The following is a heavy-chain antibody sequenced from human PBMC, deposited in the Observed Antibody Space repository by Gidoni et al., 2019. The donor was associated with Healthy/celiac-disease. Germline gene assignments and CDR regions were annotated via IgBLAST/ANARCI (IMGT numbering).Heavy chain of an antibody. Sequence: EVQLLESGGGLVQPGGSLRLSCAACGFTFGSYAMSWVRQAPGKGLEWVSAISGSGGSTYYADSVKGRFTISRDNSNNTLYLQMNSLRAEDTAVYYCAKDWASVTPKRDYKGMDVWGQGTTVTVSS. CDR2: ISGSGGST. D-gene: IGHD3-16*01. V-gene: IGHV3-23*01. CDR1: GFTFGSYA. CDR3: AKDWASVTPKRDYKGMDV. J-gene: IGHJ6*02.